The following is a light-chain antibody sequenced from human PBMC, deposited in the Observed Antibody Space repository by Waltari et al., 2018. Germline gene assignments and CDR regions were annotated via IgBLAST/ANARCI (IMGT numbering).Light chain of an antibody. V-gene: IGKV2-30*01. CDR3: MQGTHWPYT. Sequence: DVVMTQSPLSLPVTLGQPASISCKPSQSIVYSDGNIYLNWIQQRPGQSPRRQINKVSTRDSGVPDRFSGSGSGTDFTLKISSVEAEDVGVYYCMQGTHWPYTFGQGTKLEIK. CDR2: KVS. J-gene: IGKJ2*01. CDR1: QSIVYSDGNIY.